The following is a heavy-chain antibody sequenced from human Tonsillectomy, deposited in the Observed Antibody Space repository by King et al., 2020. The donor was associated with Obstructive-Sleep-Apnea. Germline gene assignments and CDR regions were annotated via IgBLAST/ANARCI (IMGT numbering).Heavy chain of an antibody. CDR1: GESLSGYY. CDR3: ARGYTPRHFDF. D-gene: IGHD4-11*01. CDR2: INQEGTT. V-gene: IGHV4-34*01. J-gene: IGHJ4*02. Sequence: VQRQQWGAGLVKPSETRCLTCAGEGESLSGYYWSWIRQPPGKGLEWSGEINQEGTTNYNPSLKSRVTIAMDTSKSQFSLNLSSVIAADTAVYYCARGYTPRHFDFWGQGTLVTVSS.